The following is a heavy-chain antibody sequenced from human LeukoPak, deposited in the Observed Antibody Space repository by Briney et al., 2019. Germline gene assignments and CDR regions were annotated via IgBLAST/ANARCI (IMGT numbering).Heavy chain of an antibody. J-gene: IGHJ4*02. V-gene: IGHV3-9*01. CDR2: ISRNSGSI. D-gene: IGHD3-10*01. CDR3: AKDAVYGSGGEGYYFDY. CDR1: GFTFDDYA. Sequence: GGSLRLSCAASGFTFDDYAMHWVRQAPGKGLEWVSGISRNSGSIGYADSVKGRFTISRDNAKNSLYLQVNSLRAEDTALYYCAKDAVYGSGGEGYYFDYWGQGTLVTVSS.